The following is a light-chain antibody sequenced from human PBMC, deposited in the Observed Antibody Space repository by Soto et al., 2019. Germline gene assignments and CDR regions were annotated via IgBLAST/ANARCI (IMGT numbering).Light chain of an antibody. CDR1: QSVSSSY. J-gene: IGKJ2*01. V-gene: IGKV3-20*01. CDR2: GGS. CDR3: QQYDSSQYT. Sequence: IVLTQSPGTLSLSPGERATLSCRASQSVSSSYLAWYQQKPGQAPRLVIYGGSTRATGIPCRFSGSGSGTDFTLTISRLEPEDFAIYYCQQYDSSQYTFGPGTKVEVK.